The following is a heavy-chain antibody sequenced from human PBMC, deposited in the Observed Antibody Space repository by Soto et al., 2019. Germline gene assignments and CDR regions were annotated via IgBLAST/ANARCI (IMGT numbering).Heavy chain of an antibody. CDR3: ARPLYYYDSRGYYSP. D-gene: IGHD3-22*01. J-gene: IGHJ5*02. V-gene: IGHV3-48*01. Sequence: PGGSLRLSCAASGFTFSSYSMNWVRQAPGKGLEWVSYISSSSSTIYYADSVKGRFTISRDNAKNSLYLQMNSLRAEDTAVYYCARPLYYYDSRGYYSPWGQGTLVTVSS. CDR2: ISSSSSTI. CDR1: GFTFSSYS.